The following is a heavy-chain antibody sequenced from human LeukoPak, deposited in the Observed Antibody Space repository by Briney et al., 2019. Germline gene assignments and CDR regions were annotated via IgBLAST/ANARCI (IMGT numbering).Heavy chain of an antibody. CDR3: ARTRDKASKDFEY. CDR1: GGSISSYY. CDR2: IYYSGST. V-gene: IGHV4-59*01. D-gene: IGHD2-21*02. J-gene: IGHJ4*02. Sequence: PSETLSLTCTVSGGSISSYYWSWIRQPPGKGLEWIGYIYYSGSTNYNPSLKSRVTISVDTSKNQFSLKLSSVTAADTAVYYCARTRDKASKDFEYWGQGTLVTVSS.